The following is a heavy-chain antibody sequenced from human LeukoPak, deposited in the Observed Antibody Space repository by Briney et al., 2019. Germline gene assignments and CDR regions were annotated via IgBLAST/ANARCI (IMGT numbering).Heavy chain of an antibody. Sequence: ASVKVSCKASGYTFTSYAMNWVRQAPGQGLEWMGWINTNTGNPTYAQGFTGRFVFSLDTSVSTAYLQISSLKAEDTAVYYCARGKKWGSSWKYYFDYWGQGTLVTVSS. CDR2: INTNTGNP. J-gene: IGHJ4*02. V-gene: IGHV7-4-1*02. D-gene: IGHD6-13*01. CDR3: ARGKKWGSSWKYYFDY. CDR1: GYTFTSYA.